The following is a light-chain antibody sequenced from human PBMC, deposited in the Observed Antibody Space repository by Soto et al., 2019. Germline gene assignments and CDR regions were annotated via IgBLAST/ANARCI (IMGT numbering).Light chain of an antibody. J-gene: IGLJ2*01. V-gene: IGLV1-47*01. CDR2: RNN. CDR1: SSNIGSNY. Sequence: QAVVTQPPSASGTPGQRVTISCSGSSSNIGSNYIYWYQQLPGTAPKLLIYRNNQRPSGVPDRFSGSKSGTSASLAISGLRSEDEADYYCAAWDDSLSDPVFSGGTKLTVL. CDR3: AAWDDSLSDPV.